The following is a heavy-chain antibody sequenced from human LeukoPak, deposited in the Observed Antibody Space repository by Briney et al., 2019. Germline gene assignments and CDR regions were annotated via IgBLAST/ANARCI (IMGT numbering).Heavy chain of an antibody. CDR3: ATRYCSNGVCYVMPAFY. D-gene: IGHD2-8*01. J-gene: IGHJ4*02. CDR1: GDTFKNYG. CDR2: IIPMVGKP. V-gene: IGHV1-69*13. Sequence: ASEKVSCKASGDTFKNYGVSWVRQAPGQRLEWMGGIIPMVGKPNYAQGYEGRVTITADESTKTSYMELSNLRSEDTAMYYCATRYCSNGVCYVMPAFYWGQGTLVTVSS.